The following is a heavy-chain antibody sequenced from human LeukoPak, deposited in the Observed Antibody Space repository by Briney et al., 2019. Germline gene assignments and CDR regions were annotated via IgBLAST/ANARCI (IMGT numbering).Heavy chain of an antibody. J-gene: IGHJ4*02. Sequence: SETLSLTCTDSGGSISSGDYYWSWIRQPPGKGLEWIGYIYYSGSTYYNPSLKSRVTISLDTSKNQFSLKLSSVTAADTAVYYCARVAWIQLWLGFDYWGQGTLVTVSS. CDR1: GGSISSGDYY. D-gene: IGHD5-18*01. CDR2: IYYSGST. V-gene: IGHV4-30-4*01. CDR3: ARVAWIQLWLGFDY.